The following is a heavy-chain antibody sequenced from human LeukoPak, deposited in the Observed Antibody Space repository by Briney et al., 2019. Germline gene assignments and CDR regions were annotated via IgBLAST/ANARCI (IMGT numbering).Heavy chain of an antibody. CDR3: TKGGDIVVVVAATPTPFDY. J-gene: IGHJ4*02. Sequence: GSLRLSCAASGFTFSSYGMHWVRQAPGKGLEWVAFIRYDGSNKYYADSVKGRFTISRDNSKNTLYLQMNSLRAEDTAVFYCTKGGDIVVVVAATPTPFDYWGQGTLVTVSS. D-gene: IGHD2-15*01. V-gene: IGHV3-30*02. CDR1: GFTFSSYG. CDR2: IRYDGSNK.